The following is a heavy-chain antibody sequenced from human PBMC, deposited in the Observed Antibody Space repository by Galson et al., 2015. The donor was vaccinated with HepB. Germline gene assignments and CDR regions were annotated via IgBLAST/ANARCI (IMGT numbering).Heavy chain of an antibody. CDR3: AKVAPWVAPGTMGIDY. J-gene: IGHJ4*02. CDR2: ISRSGFST. D-gene: IGHD3-10*01. V-gene: IGHV3-23*01. CDR1: GFSFSSYA. Sequence: SLRLSCAASGFSFSSYAMSWVRQAPGKGLEWVSGISRSGFSTYYADSVKGRFTVSRDNSKNTLYLQMNSLRGEDTAVYYCAKVAPWVAPGTMGIDYWGQGTLVTVSS.